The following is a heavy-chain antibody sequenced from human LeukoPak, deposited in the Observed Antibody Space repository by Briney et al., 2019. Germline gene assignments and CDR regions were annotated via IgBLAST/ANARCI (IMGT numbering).Heavy chain of an antibody. CDR3: AKERLAQYGSSWYGLWDY. J-gene: IGHJ4*02. V-gene: IGHV3-30*18. CDR1: GFTFSSYG. Sequence: GRSLRLSCAASGFTFSSYGMHWVRQAPGKGLEWVAVISYDGSNKYYADSVKGRFTISRDNSKNTLYLQMNSLRAEDTAVYYCAKERLAQYGSSWYGLWDYWGQGTLVTVSS. CDR2: ISYDGSNK. D-gene: IGHD6-13*01.